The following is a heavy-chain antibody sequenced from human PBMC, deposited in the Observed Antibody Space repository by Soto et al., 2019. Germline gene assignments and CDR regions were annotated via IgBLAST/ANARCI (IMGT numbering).Heavy chain of an antibody. CDR2: IKSKTDGGTT. D-gene: IGHD6-6*01. CDR1: VFTFSNAW. V-gene: IGHV3-15*01. CDR3: TTGSTSTKNY. Sequence: GGSLRLSCSASVFTFSNAWLSWFRQAPGEGLEWVGRIKSKTDGGTTDYTAPVKGRFTISRDDSKNTLYLQMNSLKIEDTAVYYCTTGSTSTKNYWGQGTLVTVSS. J-gene: IGHJ4*02.